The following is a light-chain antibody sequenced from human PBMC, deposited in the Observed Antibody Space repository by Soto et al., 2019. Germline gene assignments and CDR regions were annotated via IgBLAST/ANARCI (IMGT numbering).Light chain of an antibody. V-gene: IGLV2-14*01. CDR1: SSDVGSYNY. CDR2: EVN. J-gene: IGLJ1*01. Sequence: LTQPASVSGSPGQSITISCTGTSSDVGSYNYVSWYQQHPGKVPKIMIYEVNNRPSGVSNRFSGSKSGNTASLTISGLQAEDEADYYCSSFTTSSTYVFGTGTKVTVL. CDR3: SSFTTSSTYV.